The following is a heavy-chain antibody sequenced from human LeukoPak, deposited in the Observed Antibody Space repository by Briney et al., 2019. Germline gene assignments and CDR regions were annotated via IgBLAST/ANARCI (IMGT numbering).Heavy chain of an antibody. Sequence: KPSETLSLTCAAYGGSFSGYYWSWIRQPPGKGLEWIGEINHSGSTNYNPSLKSRVTISVDTSKNQFSLKLSSVTAADTAVHYCARVVVVAAGHDYWGQGTLVTVSS. D-gene: IGHD2-15*01. CDR1: GGSFSGYY. CDR2: INHSGST. CDR3: ARVVVVAAGHDY. V-gene: IGHV4-34*01. J-gene: IGHJ4*02.